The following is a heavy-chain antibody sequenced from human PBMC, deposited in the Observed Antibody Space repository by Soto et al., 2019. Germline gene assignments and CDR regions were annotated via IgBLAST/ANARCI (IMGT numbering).Heavy chain of an antibody. V-gene: IGHV3-33*01. Sequence: QVQLVESGGGVVQPGRSLRLSCAASGFTFSSYGMHWVRQAPGKGLEWVAVIWYDGSNKYYADSVKGRFTISRDNSKNTLYLQMNSLSAEDTAVYYCARDRFTARHSEFDYWGQGTLVTVSS. D-gene: IGHD2-15*01. CDR3: ARDRFTARHSEFDY. CDR2: IWYDGSNK. CDR1: GFTFSSYG. J-gene: IGHJ4*02.